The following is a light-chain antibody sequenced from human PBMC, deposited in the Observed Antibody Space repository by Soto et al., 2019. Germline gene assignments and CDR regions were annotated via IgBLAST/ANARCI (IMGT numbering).Light chain of an antibody. CDR1: QSISNS. CDR2: KAS. J-gene: IGKJ2*01. V-gene: IGKV1-5*03. Sequence: DIQMTQSPSTLSASVRDRVTITSRASQSISNSLAWYQQRPGKAPKLLIYKASSLETGVPSRFSGSGSGTEFTLTISSLQPDDFATYYCQQYNSDWNTFGQGTKVDIK. CDR3: QQYNSDWNT.